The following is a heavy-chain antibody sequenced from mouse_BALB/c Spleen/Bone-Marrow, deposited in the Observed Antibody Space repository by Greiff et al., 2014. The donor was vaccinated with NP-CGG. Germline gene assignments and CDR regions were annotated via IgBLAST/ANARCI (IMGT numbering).Heavy chain of an antibody. D-gene: IGHD4-1*01. CDR1: GYSITSYYS. V-gene: IGHV3-1*02. CDR2: IHYSGIT. CDR3: ARFAGTPYTMDY. Sequence: DVKLQESGPDLVKPSQSLSLTCTVTGYSITSYYSWHWIRQFPGNKLEWMGYIHYSGITVYNPSLKSRISITRDTSNNQFFLQLNSVTTEDTATYYCARFAGTPYTMDYWGQGTSVTVSS. J-gene: IGHJ4*01.